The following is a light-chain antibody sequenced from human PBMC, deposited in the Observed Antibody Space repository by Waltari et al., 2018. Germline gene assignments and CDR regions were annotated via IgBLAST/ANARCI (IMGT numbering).Light chain of an antibody. Sequence: QSALTQPASVSGSPGQSITISCTGTISYVGGYHPVSWYQQHPGKAPKLMIYDVSKRPSGVSNRFSGSKSDSTASLTISGLQAEDEADYYCSSYTSSSTYVFGTGTKVTVL. CDR2: DVS. CDR3: SSYTSSSTYV. CDR1: ISYVGGYHP. J-gene: IGLJ1*01. V-gene: IGLV2-14*01.